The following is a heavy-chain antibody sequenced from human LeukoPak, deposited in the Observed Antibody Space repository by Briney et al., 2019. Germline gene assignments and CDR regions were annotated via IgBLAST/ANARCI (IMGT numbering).Heavy chain of an antibody. CDR3: AKAQNLHCSSTSCYRCLDY. CDR1: GFTFSSYA. CDR2: ISGSGGST. J-gene: IGHJ4*02. Sequence: GGSLRLSCAASGFTFSSYAMSWVRQAPGKGLEWVSAISGSGGSTYYADSVKGRFTISRDNSKNTLYLQMNSLRAEDTAVYYCAKAQNLHCSSTSCYRCLDYWGQGTLVTVSS. V-gene: IGHV3-23*01. D-gene: IGHD2-2*01.